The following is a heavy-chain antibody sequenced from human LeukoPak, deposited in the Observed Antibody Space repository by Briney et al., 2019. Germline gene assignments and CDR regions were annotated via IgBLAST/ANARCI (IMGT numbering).Heavy chain of an antibody. D-gene: IGHD6-13*01. CDR1: GFTLTSRSA. V-gene: IGHV1-58*01. J-gene: IGHJ4*02. Sequence: SVKVSCKASGFTLTSRSAVQWVRQARGQRLEWIGWIVVGSDNTNYAQKFQERVTITRDMSTSTSYMELSSLRSEDTAVYCCAAPYSSTWFDYWGQGTLVTVSS. CDR2: IVVGSDNT. CDR3: AAPYSSTWFDY.